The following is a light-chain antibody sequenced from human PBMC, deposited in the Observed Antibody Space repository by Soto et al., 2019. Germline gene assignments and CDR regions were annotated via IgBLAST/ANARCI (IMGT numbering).Light chain of an antibody. Sequence: QSVLTQPPSVSGAPGQRVTISCTGSSSNIGAGHDVHWYQQLPGTPPKLLIYGNTNRPSGVPDRFSGSKSDTSASLAITGLQAEDEADYYCQSYDNSLSGSEIFGGGTKLTVL. CDR2: GNT. CDR1: SSNIGAGHD. J-gene: IGLJ2*01. CDR3: QSYDNSLSGSEI. V-gene: IGLV1-40*01.